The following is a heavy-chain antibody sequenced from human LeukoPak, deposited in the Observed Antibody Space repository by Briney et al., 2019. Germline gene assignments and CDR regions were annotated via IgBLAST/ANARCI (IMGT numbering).Heavy chain of an antibody. CDR2: IIPIFGTA. J-gene: IGHJ5*02. D-gene: IGHD5-12*01. Sequence: SVKVSCKASGGTFSSYAISWVRQAPGQGLEWMGGIIPIFGTANYAQKFQGRVTITADESTNTAYMELSSLRSEDTAVHYCARDVIVATSLQRFDPWGQGTLVTVSS. V-gene: IGHV1-69*13. CDR1: GGTFSSYA. CDR3: ARDVIVATSLQRFDP.